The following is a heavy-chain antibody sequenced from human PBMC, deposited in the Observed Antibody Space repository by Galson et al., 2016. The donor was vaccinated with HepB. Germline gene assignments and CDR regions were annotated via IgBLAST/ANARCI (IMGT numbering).Heavy chain of an antibody. CDR2: TCYKSKWHN. D-gene: IGHD2-15*01. Sequence: CAISGDSVSSNSAAWNWIGQSPSRGLEWLGRTCYKSKWHNDYAPSVKSRITINPDTSKNLFSLQLHSVTPEDTAVYYCARGETAPATDWYFDLWGRGTLVTVSS. J-gene: IGHJ2*01. CDR1: GDSVSSNSAA. V-gene: IGHV6-1*01. CDR3: ARGETAPATDWYFDL.